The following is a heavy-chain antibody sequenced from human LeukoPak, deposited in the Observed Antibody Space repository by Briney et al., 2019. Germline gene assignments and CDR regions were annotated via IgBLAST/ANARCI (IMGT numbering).Heavy chain of an antibody. CDR2: ITSGGDYI. CDR3: ARGHYDVLAASYKWTPDY. D-gene: IGHD3-9*01. J-gene: IGHJ4*02. Sequence: PGGSLRLSCAASGFTFNTFNMNWVRQAPGKGLEWVSPITSGGDYIYYADSVKGRFTTSRDNAKNSLSLQLNSLRVEDTAVYYCARGHYDVLAASYKWTPDYWGQGTLVTVSS. V-gene: IGHV3-21*01. CDR1: GFTFNTFN.